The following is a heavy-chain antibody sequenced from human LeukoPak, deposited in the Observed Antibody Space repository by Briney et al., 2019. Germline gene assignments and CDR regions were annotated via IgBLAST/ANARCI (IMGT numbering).Heavy chain of an antibody. CDR3: AREGDFWSGYYLSTNWFDP. V-gene: IGHV1-2*02. J-gene: IGHJ5*02. Sequence: ASVKVSCKASGYTFTGYYMHWVRQAPGQGLEWMGWINPNSGGTNYAQKFQGRVTMTRDTSISTAYMELSRLRSDDTAVYYCAREGDFWSGYYLSTNWFDPWGQGTLVTVSS. D-gene: IGHD3-3*01. CDR1: GYTFTGYY. CDR2: INPNSGGT.